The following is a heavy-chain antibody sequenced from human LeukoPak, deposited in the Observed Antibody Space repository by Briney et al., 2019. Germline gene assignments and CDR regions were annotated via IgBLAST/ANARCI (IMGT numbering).Heavy chain of an antibody. CDR2: INAGNGDT. V-gene: IGHV1-3*01. Sequence: ASVKVSCKASGYTFSNHDIHWVRQAPGQRLEWMGWINAGNGDTKYSQKFQGRVTMTRDTSTSTVYMELSSLRSEDTAVYYCARGDAYHIWSTDYWGQGTLVTVSS. J-gene: IGHJ4*02. D-gene: IGHD2-2*01. CDR1: GYTFSNHD. CDR3: ARGDAYHIWSTDY.